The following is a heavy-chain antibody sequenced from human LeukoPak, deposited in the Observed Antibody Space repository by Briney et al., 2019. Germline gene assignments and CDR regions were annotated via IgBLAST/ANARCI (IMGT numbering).Heavy chain of an antibody. V-gene: IGHV1-18*01. J-gene: IGHJ5*02. D-gene: IGHD1-20*01. CDR2: ISGYNGNT. CDR1: GYTFTSYG. CDR3: ARDLNWNEVGNWFDP. Sequence: GASVKVSCKASGYTFTSYGITWVRQAPGQGLEWMGWISGYNGNTNYAQKLQGRVTMTTDTSTSTAYMELRSLRSDDTAVYYCARDLNWNEVGNWFDPWGRGTLVTVSS.